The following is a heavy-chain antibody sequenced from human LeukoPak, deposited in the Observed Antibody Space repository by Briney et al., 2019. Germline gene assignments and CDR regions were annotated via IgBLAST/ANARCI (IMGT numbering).Heavy chain of an antibody. D-gene: IGHD1-26*01. CDR1: GFTFDDYA. V-gene: IGHV3-9*01. CDR3: AKDLSGSYQGDYYYYGMDV. CDR2: ISWNSGSI. Sequence: GGSLRLSCAASGFTFDDYAMHWVRQAPGKGLEWVSGISWNSGSIGYADSVKGRSTISRDNAKNSLYLQMNSLRAEDTALYYCAKDLSGSYQGDYYYYGMDVWGQGTTVTVSS. J-gene: IGHJ6*02.